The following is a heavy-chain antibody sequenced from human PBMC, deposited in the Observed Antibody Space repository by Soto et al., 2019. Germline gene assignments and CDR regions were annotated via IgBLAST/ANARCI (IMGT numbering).Heavy chain of an antibody. D-gene: IGHD3-10*01. V-gene: IGHV4-4*01. Sequence: LSLTCAVSGVSISSGNWWTWVRQSPQRGLEYIGEIFHDGTANYYPSFERRVAISVDTSKNQFSLKLTSVTAADTAIYFCARLVYDTRLNYMYFDLWGRGTLVTVSS. CDR1: GVSISSGNW. J-gene: IGHJ2*01. CDR2: IFHDGTA. CDR3: ARLVYDTRLNYMYFDL.